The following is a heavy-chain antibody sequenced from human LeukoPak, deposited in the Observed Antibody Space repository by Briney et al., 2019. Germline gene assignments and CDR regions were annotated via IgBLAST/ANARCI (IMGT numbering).Heavy chain of an antibody. J-gene: IGHJ4*02. CDR2: ISYDGSNK. V-gene: IGHV3-30*04. Sequence: GGSLRLSCAASGFTFSSYAMHWVRQAPGKGLEWVAVISYDGSNKYYADSVKGRFTISRDNSKNTLYLQMNSLGAEDTAVYYCACFYGPPFDYWGQGTLVTVSS. CDR1: GFTFSSYA. D-gene: IGHD3-16*01. CDR3: ACFYGPPFDY.